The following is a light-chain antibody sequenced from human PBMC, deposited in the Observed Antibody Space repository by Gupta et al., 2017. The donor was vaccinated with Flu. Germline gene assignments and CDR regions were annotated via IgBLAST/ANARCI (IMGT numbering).Light chain of an antibody. CDR2: HDV. V-gene: IGLV3-1*01. CDR3: QAWDNNVYL. J-gene: IGLJ1*01. CDR1: GLGSKY. Sequence: SPGQAASISCSGDGLGSKYASWYQQKPGQSPVLVIYHDVKRPSGIPERFSASNSGNTATLTISGTQAVDEADYYCQAWDNNVYLFGTGTKVTVL.